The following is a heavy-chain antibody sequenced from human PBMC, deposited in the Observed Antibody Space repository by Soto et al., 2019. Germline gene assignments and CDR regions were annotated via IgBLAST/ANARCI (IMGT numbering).Heavy chain of an antibody. V-gene: IGHV2-5*01. D-gene: IGHD6-19*01. CDR3: AKSGSSGWYGWLDP. J-gene: IGHJ5*02. CDR1: GFSLRTSGVG. CDR2: IYWNDDK. Sequence: SGPTLVNPTQTLTLTCIFSGFSLRTSGVGVGRIRQPPGKALEWLGFIYWNDDKRYSPSLKSRLTITKDTSKNQVVLTMTNMDPVDTATYYCAKSGSSGWYGWLDPWGQGTLVTVSS.